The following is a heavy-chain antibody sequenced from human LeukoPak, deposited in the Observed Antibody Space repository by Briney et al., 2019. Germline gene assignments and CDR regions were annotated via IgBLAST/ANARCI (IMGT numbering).Heavy chain of an antibody. CDR2: IYYSGST. CDR1: GGSISSNNYY. V-gene: IGHV4-61*01. CDR3: ARDSSTSPNSYYYDY. Sequence: SSETLSLTCTVSGGSISSNNYYWGWIRQPPGKGLEWIGYIYYSGSTNYNPSLKSRVTISVDTSKNQFSLKLSSVTAADTAVYYCARDSSTSPNSYYYDYWGQGTLVTVSS. D-gene: IGHD2-2*01. J-gene: IGHJ4*02.